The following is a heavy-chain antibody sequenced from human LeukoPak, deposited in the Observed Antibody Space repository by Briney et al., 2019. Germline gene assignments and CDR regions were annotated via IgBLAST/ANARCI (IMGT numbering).Heavy chain of an antibody. D-gene: IGHD3-10*01. CDR2: ISSSGSTI. Sequence: GGFLRLSCAASGFTFSSYEMNWVRQAPGKGLEWVSYISSSGSTIYYADSVKGRFTISRDNAKNSLYLQMNSLRAEDTAVYYCARQGWFGELTRGYFDYWGQGTLVTVSS. J-gene: IGHJ4*02. CDR1: GFTFSSYE. CDR3: ARQGWFGELTRGYFDY. V-gene: IGHV3-48*03.